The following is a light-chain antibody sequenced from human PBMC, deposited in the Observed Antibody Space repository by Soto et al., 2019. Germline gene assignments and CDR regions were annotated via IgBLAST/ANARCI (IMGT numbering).Light chain of an antibody. CDR2: DVS. Sequence: DVQMTQSHSTLSASLGDRFTISCVASQSINNLLAWYQQKPGKAPKFLIYDVSTLESGVPSRFSGSGSGTEFTLTISSLQPEDFATYYCQQYDSYPLTFGGGTKVDIK. CDR1: QSINNL. V-gene: IGKV1-5*01. J-gene: IGKJ4*01. CDR3: QQYDSYPLT.